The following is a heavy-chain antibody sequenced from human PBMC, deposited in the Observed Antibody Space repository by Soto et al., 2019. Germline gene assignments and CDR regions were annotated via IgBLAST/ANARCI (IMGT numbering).Heavy chain of an antibody. CDR3: ATNGSSGYYRNY. CDR2: IKQDGSEE. J-gene: IGHJ4*02. Sequence: GGSLRLSCAASGFAFSAYWMSWVRQAPGKGLEWVANIKQDGSEEYYVDSVKGRFTISRDNAKNSLFLQMNSLRDEDTAVYYCATNGSSGYYRNYWGQGALVTVSS. CDR1: GFAFSAYW. D-gene: IGHD3-22*01. V-gene: IGHV3-7*01.